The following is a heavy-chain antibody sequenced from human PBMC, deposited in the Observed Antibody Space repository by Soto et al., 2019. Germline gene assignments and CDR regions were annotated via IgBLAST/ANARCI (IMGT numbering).Heavy chain of an antibody. J-gene: IGHJ3*02. CDR2: IDPSDSYT. D-gene: IGHD2-21*02. Sequence: GESLKISCKGSGYSFTSYWISWVRQMPGKGLEWMGRIDPSDSYTNYSPSFQGHVTISADKSISTAYLQWSSLKASDTAMYYCARQGSYCGGDCYLWAFDIWGQGTMVTGSS. CDR1: GYSFTSYW. V-gene: IGHV5-10-1*01. CDR3: ARQGSYCGGDCYLWAFDI.